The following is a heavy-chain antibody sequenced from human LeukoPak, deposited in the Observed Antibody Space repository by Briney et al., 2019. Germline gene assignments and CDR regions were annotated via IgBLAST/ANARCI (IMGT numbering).Heavy chain of an antibody. D-gene: IGHD6-13*01. V-gene: IGHV1-8*03. Sequence: ASVKVSCKASGYTFTSYDINWVRQATGQGLEWMGWMNPNSGNTGYAQKSQGRVTITRNTSISTAYMELSSLRSEDTAVYYCARTTYSSSWYYYYYYMDVWGKGTTVTVSS. J-gene: IGHJ6*03. CDR2: MNPNSGNT. CDR3: ARTTYSSSWYYYYYYMDV. CDR1: GYTFTSYD.